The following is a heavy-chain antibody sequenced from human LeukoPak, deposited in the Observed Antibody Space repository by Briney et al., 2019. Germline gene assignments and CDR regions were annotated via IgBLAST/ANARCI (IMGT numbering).Heavy chain of an antibody. V-gene: IGHV3-7*02. D-gene: IGHD3-22*01. J-gene: IGHJ4*02. CDR3: ARVDGDSSGYYLLY. CDR2: IKQDGSEK. CDR1: GFTFSSYW. Sequence: PGGSLRLSCAASGFTFSSYWMSWVRQAPGKGLEWVANIKQDGSEKYYGDSVKGRFTISRDNSRNTLYLQMNSLRVEDTTVYYCARVDGDSSGYYLLYWGQGTLVTVSS.